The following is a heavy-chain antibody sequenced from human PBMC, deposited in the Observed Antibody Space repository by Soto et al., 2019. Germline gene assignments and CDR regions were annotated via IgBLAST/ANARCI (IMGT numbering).Heavy chain of an antibody. D-gene: IGHD2-2*01. Sequence: GGSLRLSCAASGFTFSSYGMHWVRQAPGKGLEWVAVISYDGSNKYYADSVKGRFTISRDNSKNTLYLQMNSLRAEDTALLYCAKGPAIVLVPAAMNYYYGMDVWGQGT. CDR1: GFTFSSYG. CDR3: AKGPAIVLVPAAMNYYYGMDV. CDR2: ISYDGSNK. V-gene: IGHV3-30*18. J-gene: IGHJ6*02.